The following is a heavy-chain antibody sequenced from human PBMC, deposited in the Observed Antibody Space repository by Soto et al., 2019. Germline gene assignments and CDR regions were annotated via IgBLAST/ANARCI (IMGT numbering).Heavy chain of an antibody. CDR3: ASYCSSSSCYPRFDY. J-gene: IGHJ4*02. Sequence: QVQLQESGPGLVKPSETLSLSCTVSGGSISSYYWSWLRQPPGKGLEWIGYIHYSGSTNYNPSLKSRFTMSIDTFKTQFSLRLRSVTAADTAVYYGASYCSSSSCYPRFDYWGQGTLVTVSS. CDR2: IHYSGST. V-gene: IGHV4-59*01. D-gene: IGHD2-2*01. CDR1: GGSISSYY.